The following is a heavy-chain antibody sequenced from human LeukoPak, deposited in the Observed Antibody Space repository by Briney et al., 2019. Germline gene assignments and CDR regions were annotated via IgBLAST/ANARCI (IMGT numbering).Heavy chain of an antibody. CDR2: INGDGRDP. D-gene: IGHD1-14*01. CDR3: ARDGTFTGSNNYYYIDV. J-gene: IGHJ6*03. Sequence: GGSLRLSCEASGFTFSTSWMYWVRQAPGKGREWVSSINGDGRDPSYADFVKGRFTISRDNAKSTLYLEMKNLRAEDTAVYYCARDGTFTGSNNYYYIDVWGKGTTVTISS. V-gene: IGHV3-74*01. CDR1: GFTFSTSW.